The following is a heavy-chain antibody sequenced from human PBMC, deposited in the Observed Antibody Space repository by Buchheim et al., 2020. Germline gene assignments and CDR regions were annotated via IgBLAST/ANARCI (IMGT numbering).Heavy chain of an antibody. D-gene: IGHD1-1*01. CDR1: GVSISSSNW. V-gene: IGHV4-4*02. CDR2: MHHGGTT. J-gene: IGHJ4*02. Sequence: QVQLQESGPGLVEPSGTLSLTCAVSGVSISSSNWWSWVRQPPGEGLEWIGEMHHGGTTNYNPSLESRVTISVDKSKNHFSLKLTSVTAADTAVYYCVRYPYGIIPPGIDYWGLGTL. CDR3: VRYPYGIIPPGIDY.